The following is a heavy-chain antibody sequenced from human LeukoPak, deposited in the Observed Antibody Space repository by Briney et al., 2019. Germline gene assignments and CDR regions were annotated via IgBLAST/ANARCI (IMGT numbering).Heavy chain of an antibody. Sequence: GGSLRLSCAASGFTVNSKYMSWVRQAPGTGLEWVSVVYSGGQTYYADSVKGRFTISRDISKNTLYLQMNSLRADDTAVYYCARVDPAVAFDYWGQGTLVTVSS. D-gene: IGHD6-19*01. CDR3: ARVDPAVAFDY. CDR2: VYSGGQT. V-gene: IGHV3-53*01. J-gene: IGHJ4*02. CDR1: GFTVNSKY.